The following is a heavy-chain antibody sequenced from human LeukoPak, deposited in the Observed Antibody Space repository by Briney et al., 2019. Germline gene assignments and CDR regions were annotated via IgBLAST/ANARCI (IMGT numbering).Heavy chain of an antibody. CDR3: ARGRYGSGWFKEKTWFDP. Sequence: PSETLSLTCAVYGGSFSGYYWSWIRQPPGKGLEWIGEINHSGSTNYNPSLKSRVTISVDTSKNQFSLRLSSVTAADTAVYYCARGRYGSGWFKEKTWFDPWGQGALVTVSS. CDR1: GGSFSGYY. D-gene: IGHD6-19*01. V-gene: IGHV4-34*01. J-gene: IGHJ5*02. CDR2: INHSGST.